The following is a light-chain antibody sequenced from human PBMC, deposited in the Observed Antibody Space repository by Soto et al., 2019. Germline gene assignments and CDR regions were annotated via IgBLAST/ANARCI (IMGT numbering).Light chain of an antibody. Sequence: AIRMTQSPSSFSASTGDRVTITCRASQDISSYLAWYQQKVGKAPKPLIYAAATLQRGAPSRFSGSGSGTDFTLTISRLQSEDFATYYCQQYFSYPYTFGQGTKLEI. CDR1: QDISSY. CDR2: AAA. V-gene: IGKV1-8*01. J-gene: IGKJ2*01. CDR3: QQYFSYPYT.